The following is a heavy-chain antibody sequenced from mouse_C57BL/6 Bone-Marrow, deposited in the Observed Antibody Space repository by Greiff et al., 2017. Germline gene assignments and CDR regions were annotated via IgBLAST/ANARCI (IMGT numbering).Heavy chain of an antibody. CDR2: IYPGNSDT. CDR3: TREAFYYLDY. CDR1: GYTFTSYW. Sequence: VQLQQSGTVLARPGASVKMSCKTSGYTFTSYWMHWVKQRPGQGLEWIGAIYPGNSDTSYNQKFKGKAKLTADTSASTAYMELSRLTNAASAVYYCTREAFYYLDYWGQGTTLTVSS. V-gene: IGHV1-5*01. J-gene: IGHJ2*01.